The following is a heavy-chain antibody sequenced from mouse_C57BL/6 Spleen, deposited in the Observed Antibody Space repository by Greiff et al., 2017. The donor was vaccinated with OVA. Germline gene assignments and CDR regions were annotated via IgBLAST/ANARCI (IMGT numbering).Heavy chain of an antibody. V-gene: IGHV1-9*01. Sequence: VQLQPSGAELMKPGASVKLSCKASGYTFTGYWIEWVKQRPGHGLEWIGEILPGSGSTNYNEKFTGKATFTADTTSNTAYMQLSSLTTEDSAMYYGARSNYGRSLYYAMDYWGQGTSVTVSS. D-gene: IGHD1-1*01. CDR2: ILPGSGST. CDR3: ARSNYGRSLYYAMDY. J-gene: IGHJ4*01. CDR1: GYTFTGYW.